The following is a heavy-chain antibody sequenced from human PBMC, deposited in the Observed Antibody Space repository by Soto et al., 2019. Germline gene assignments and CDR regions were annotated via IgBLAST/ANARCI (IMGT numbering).Heavy chain of an antibody. CDR2: IYYSGST. CDR1: GGSISSYY. Sequence: PSEALSLTSNVSGGSISSYYWIWIRQPPGKGLEWIGYIYYSGSTNYNPSLKSRVTISVDTSKNQFSLKLSSVTAADTAEYYCARGCSSTSCWYYYYGMDVWGQGTTVTVSS. V-gene: IGHV4-59*01. J-gene: IGHJ6*02. D-gene: IGHD2-2*01. CDR3: ARGCSSTSCWYYYYGMDV.